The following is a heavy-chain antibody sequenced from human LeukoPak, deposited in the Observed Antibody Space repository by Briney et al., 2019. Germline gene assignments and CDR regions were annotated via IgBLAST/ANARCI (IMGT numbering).Heavy chain of an antibody. V-gene: IGHV3-7*01. CDR3: ARHIVGEQNFDY. CDR2: IKDDGSAQ. Sequence: GGSLRLSCAASGFTFGAYWMSWFRQAPGKGPEWVASIKDDGSAQFYVDPLEGRYTISRDNAKNTLYLQMDTMRVEDTAVYYCARHIVGEQNFDYWSQGTLVTVSS. J-gene: IGHJ4*02. CDR1: GFTFGAYW. D-gene: IGHD1-26*01.